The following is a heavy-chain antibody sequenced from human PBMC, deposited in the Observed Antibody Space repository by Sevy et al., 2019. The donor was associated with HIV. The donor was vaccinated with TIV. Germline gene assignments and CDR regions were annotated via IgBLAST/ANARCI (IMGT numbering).Heavy chain of an antibody. CDR3: ARVGYVDTSMVSAFDI. D-gene: IGHD5-18*01. Sequence: GGSLRLSCAASGFTFSSYEMNWVRQAPGKGLEWVSYISSSGSTIYYADSVKGRFTISRDNAKNSLYLQMNSLRAEDTAIYYCARVGYVDTSMVSAFDIWGKGTMVTVSS. CDR2: ISSSGSTI. V-gene: IGHV3-48*03. J-gene: IGHJ3*02. CDR1: GFTFSSYE.